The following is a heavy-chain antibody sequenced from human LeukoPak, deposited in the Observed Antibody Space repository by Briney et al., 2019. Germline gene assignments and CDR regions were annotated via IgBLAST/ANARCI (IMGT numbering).Heavy chain of an antibody. Sequence: PGGSLRLSCAATGFTFSRYWMTWVRHAPGQGLEWVASINPDGGQKYYVDAVRGRITISRDNARNSLYLQMNSLRADDTAVYYCAREPDSGGLHDSYDIWGQGTMVTVSS. CDR1: GFTFSRYW. D-gene: IGHD2-15*01. CDR3: AREPDSGGLHDSYDI. J-gene: IGHJ3*02. CDR2: INPDGGQK. V-gene: IGHV3-7*04.